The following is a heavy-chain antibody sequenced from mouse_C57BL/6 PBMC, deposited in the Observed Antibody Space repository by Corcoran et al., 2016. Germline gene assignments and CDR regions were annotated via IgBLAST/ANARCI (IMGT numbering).Heavy chain of an antibody. CDR2: INPNNGGT. D-gene: IGHD3-3*01. Sequence: EVQLQQSGPELVKPGASVKISCKASGYTFTDYYMNWVKQSHGKSLEWIGDINPNNGGTSYNQKFKGKATLTVDKSSSTAYMELRSLTSEDSAVYDCAREGTGYWGQGTTLTVSS. CDR1: GYTFTDYY. J-gene: IGHJ2*01. V-gene: IGHV1-26*01. CDR3: AREGTGY.